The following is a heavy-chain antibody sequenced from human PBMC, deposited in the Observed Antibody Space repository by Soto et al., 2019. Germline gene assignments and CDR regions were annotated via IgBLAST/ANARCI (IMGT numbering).Heavy chain of an antibody. V-gene: IGHV3-11*06. D-gene: IGHD6-13*01. CDR3: ARVGGQQLIRFDY. CDR2: ISSSSSYT. Sequence: PGGSLRLSCAASGLTFSDYYMSWIRQAPGKGLEWVSYISSSSSYTNYADSVKGRFTISRDNAKNSLYLQMNSLRAEDTAVYYCARVGGQQLIRFDYWGQGTLVTVSS. J-gene: IGHJ4*02. CDR1: GLTFSDYY.